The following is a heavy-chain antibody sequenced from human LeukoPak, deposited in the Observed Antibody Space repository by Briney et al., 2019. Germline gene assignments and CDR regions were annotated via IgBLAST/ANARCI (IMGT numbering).Heavy chain of an antibody. CDR1: GFTFSSYA. Sequence: PGGSLRLSCAASGFTFSSYAMGWVRQAPGKGLEWVSDVSGSGGSTYYADSVKGRFTISRDNSKNTLYLQMNSLRAEDTAVYYCATVGVVVVPAAPTGFDYWGQGTLVSVSS. CDR2: VSGSGGST. D-gene: IGHD2-2*01. V-gene: IGHV3-23*01. CDR3: ATVGVVVVPAAPTGFDY. J-gene: IGHJ4*02.